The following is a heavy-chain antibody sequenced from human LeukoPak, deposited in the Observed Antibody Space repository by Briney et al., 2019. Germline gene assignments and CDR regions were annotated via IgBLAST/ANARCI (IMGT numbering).Heavy chain of an antibody. V-gene: IGHV1-69*01. CDR1: GGTFSIYA. J-gene: IGHJ5*02. D-gene: IGHD2-15*01. CDR2: IIPIFGTA. Sequence: ASVTVSCTASGGTFSIYAISWVRQAPGQGLEWMGGIIPIFGTANYAQKFQGRVTITADESTSTAYMELSSLRSEDTAVYYCARAPYCSGGSCYPDMYNWFDPWGQGTLVTVSS. CDR3: ARAPYCSGGSCYPDMYNWFDP.